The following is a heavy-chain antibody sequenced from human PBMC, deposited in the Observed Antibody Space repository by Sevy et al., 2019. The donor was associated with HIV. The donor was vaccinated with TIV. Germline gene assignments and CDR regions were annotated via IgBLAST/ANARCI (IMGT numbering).Heavy chain of an antibody. V-gene: IGHV3-33*03. CDR3: AKDTRDCSGGTCYSAPLYNWFDP. J-gene: IGHJ5*02. CDR1: EFTFSYYG. D-gene: IGHD2-15*01. CDR2: IWYDGSNK. Sequence: GGSLRLSCVGSEFTFSYYGMHWVRQAPGKGLEWVAAIWYDGSNKYYADSVKGRFTISKDKSKNTLYLQMNSLRAEDTAVYYCAKDTRDCSGGTCYSAPLYNWFDPWCQGTLVTVSS.